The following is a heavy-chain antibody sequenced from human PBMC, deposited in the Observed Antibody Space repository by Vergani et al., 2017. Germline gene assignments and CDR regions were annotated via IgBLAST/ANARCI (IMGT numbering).Heavy chain of an antibody. Sequence: EVQLVESGGGLVQPGGSLRLFCAASGFTLSSYWMSWVRQAPGKGLERVANIKQDGSEKYYVDSVKGRFTISRDNAKNSLYLQMNSLRADDTAVYYCARVKTVTNDYWSQGTLVTVSS. CDR1: GFTLSSYW. J-gene: IGHJ4*02. CDR2: IKQDGSEK. V-gene: IGHV3-7*04. D-gene: IGHD4-17*01. CDR3: ARVKTVTNDY.